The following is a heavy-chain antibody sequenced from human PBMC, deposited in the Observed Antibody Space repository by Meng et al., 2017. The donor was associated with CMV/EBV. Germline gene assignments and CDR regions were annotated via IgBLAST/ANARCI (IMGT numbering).Heavy chain of an antibody. V-gene: IGHV4-39*07. CDR3: ASGGDGNPPVLDAFDI. CDR2: IYYSGST. Sequence: ESLKISCAASGFTFSSYSMNWVRQPPGKGLEWIGSIYYSGSTYYNPSLKSRVTISVDTSKNQFSLKLSSVTAADTAVYYCASGGDGNPPVLDAFDIWGQGTMVTVSS. D-gene: IGHD1-14*01. J-gene: IGHJ3*02. CDR1: GFTFSSYS.